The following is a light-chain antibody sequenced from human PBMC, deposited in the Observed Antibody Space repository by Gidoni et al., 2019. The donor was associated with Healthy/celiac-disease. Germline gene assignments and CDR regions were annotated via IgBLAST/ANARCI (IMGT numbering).Light chain of an antibody. CDR2: DAS. CDR3: QQRSNWPPVYT. V-gene: IGKV3-11*01. CDR1: QSVRSY. J-gene: IGKJ2*01. Sequence: IVSTQSPATLSLSPGERATLSCRASQSVRSYLAWYQQKPGQAPRLLIYDASNRATGIPARFSGSGSGTDFTLTISSLEPEDFAVYYCQQRSNWPPVYTFGQGTKLEIK.